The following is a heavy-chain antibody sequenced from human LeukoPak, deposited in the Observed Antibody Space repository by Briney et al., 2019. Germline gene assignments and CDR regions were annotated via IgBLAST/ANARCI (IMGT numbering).Heavy chain of an antibody. CDR3: ARAEFWESEFDY. J-gene: IGHJ4*02. D-gene: IGHD3-10*01. CDR2: ISSSSSYI. CDR1: GFTFSSYS. V-gene: IGHV3-21*01. Sequence: GGSLRLSCAASGFTFSSYSMNWVRQAPGKGLEWVSSISSSSSYIYYADSVKGRFTISRDNAKNSLYLQMNSLRAEDTAVYYCARAEFWESEFDYWGQGTLVTVSS.